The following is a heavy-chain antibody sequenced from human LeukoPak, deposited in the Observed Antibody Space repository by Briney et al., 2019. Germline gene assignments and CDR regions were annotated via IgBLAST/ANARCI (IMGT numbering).Heavy chain of an antibody. CDR2: MSSSGESP. CDR1: GFTFSRYA. V-gene: IGHV3-23*01. J-gene: IGHJ4*02. D-gene: IGHD5-24*01. CDR3: AKKSRDGYNRFDY. Sequence: SGGSLRLSCAASGFTFSRYAMSWVRQAPGKGLEWVSGMSSSGESPYYADSVKGRFTISRDNSKNTLYLEINSLRAEDTAVYYCAKKSRDGYNRFDYLGQGTLVTVSS.